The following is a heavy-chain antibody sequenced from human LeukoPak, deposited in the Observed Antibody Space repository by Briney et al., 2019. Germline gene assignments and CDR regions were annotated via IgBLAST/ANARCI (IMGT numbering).Heavy chain of an antibody. D-gene: IGHD3-22*01. J-gene: IGHJ4*02. CDR1: GYTFTGYY. V-gene: IGHV1-2*06. CDR3: ARASQDYYDSSDRGYFDH. Sequence: GASVRVSCKASGYTFTGYYMHWVRQAPGQGLEWMGRINPSSGGTNYAQKFQGRVTMTRDRPISTAYMELSSLRSDDTAVYYCARASQDYYDSSDRGYFDHWGQGTLVTVSS. CDR2: INPSSGGT.